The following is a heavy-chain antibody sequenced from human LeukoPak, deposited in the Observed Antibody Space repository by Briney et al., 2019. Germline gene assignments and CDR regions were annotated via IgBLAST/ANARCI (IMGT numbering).Heavy chain of an antibody. J-gene: IGHJ4*02. CDR3: ARHGYSYGYGLDY. V-gene: IGHV1-2*02. CDR1: GYTFTGYH. Sequence: ASVKVSCKASGYTFTGYHLHWVRQAPGQGLEWMGWINPDSGGTNYAQKFQGRVTMTRDTSISTAYMELSRLRSDDTAVYYCARHGYSYGYGLDYWGQGTLVTVSS. CDR2: INPDSGGT. D-gene: IGHD5-18*01.